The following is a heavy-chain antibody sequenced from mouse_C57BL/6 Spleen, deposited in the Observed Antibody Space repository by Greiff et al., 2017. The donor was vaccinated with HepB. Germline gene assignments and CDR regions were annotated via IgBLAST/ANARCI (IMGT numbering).Heavy chain of an antibody. CDR2: IYPGDGDT. CDR1: GYAFSSSW. D-gene: IGHD2-3*01. CDR3: ARSDDGYYEYYFDY. Sequence: VQVVESGPELVKPGASVKISCKASGYAFSSSWMNWVKQRPGKGLEWIGRIYPGDGDTNYNGKFKGKATLTADKSSSTAYMQLSSLTSEDSAVYFCARSDDGYYEYYFDYWGQGTTLTVSS. J-gene: IGHJ2*01. V-gene: IGHV1-82*01.